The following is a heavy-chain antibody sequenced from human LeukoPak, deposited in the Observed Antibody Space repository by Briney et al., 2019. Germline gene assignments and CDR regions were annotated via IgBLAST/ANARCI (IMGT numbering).Heavy chain of an antibody. CDR3: ARDQGPLPLVGPTGFFDY. J-gene: IGHJ4*02. V-gene: IGHV3-30-3*01. D-gene: IGHD1-26*01. Sequence: GGSLRLSCAASGFTFSRHSMDWVRQAPGKGLEWVAAISYDGSKENYADAVKGRFTISRDNSKNTLYLQMNSLRAEDTAVYYCARDQGPLPLVGPTGFFDYWGQGTLVTVSS. CDR2: ISYDGSKE. CDR1: GFTFSRHS.